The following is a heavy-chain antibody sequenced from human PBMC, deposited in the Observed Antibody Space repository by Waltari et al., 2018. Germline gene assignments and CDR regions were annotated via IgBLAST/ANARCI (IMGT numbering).Heavy chain of an antibody. CDR3: ARGSGSYYYYYGMDV. Sequence: QVQLQESGPGLVKPSQTLSLTCTVSGGSISSGSYYWSWIRQPAGKGLEWIGRIYTSGSTNYNPSLKSRVTISVDTSKNQFSLKLSSVTAADTAVYYCARGSGSYYYYYGMDVWGQGTTVTVSS. V-gene: IGHV4-61*02. D-gene: IGHD1-26*01. CDR2: IYTSGST. CDR1: GGSISSGSYY. J-gene: IGHJ6*02.